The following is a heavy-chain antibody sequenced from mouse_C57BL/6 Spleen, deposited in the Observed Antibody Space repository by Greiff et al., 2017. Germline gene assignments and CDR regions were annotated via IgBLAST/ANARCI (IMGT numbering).Heavy chain of an antibody. CDR3: ARQGPGYGISYFDT. V-gene: IGHV1-82*01. CDR2: IYPGDGDT. Sequence: QVQLQQSGPELVKPGASVKISCKASGYAFSSSWMNWVKQRPGKGLEWIGRIYPGDGDTNYNGKFKGKATLTADKSSSTAYMQLSSLTSEDSAVYFCARQGPGYGISYFDTWGQGTTRTVSS. J-gene: IGHJ2*01. D-gene: IGHD1-1*01. CDR1: GYAFSSSW.